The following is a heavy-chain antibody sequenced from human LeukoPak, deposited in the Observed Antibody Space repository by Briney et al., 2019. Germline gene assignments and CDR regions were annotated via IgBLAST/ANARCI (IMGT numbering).Heavy chain of an antibody. J-gene: IGHJ4*02. Sequence: ASVKVSCKASGYTFTGYYMHWVRQAPGQGLEWMGWISAYNGNTNYAQKLQGRVTMTTDTSTSTAYMELRSLRSDDTAMYYCARELGSYVMNDWGEGALVTVSS. CDR3: ARELGSYVMND. D-gene: IGHD1-26*01. CDR1: GYTFTGYY. CDR2: ISAYNGNT. V-gene: IGHV1-18*04.